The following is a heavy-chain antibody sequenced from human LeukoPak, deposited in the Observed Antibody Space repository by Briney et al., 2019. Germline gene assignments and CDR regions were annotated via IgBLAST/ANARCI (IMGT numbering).Heavy chain of an antibody. V-gene: IGHV3-23*01. J-gene: IGHJ6*03. D-gene: IGHD1-26*01. CDR1: GFTFSSYA. CDR3: ARVSSGSYFGYYYYYMDV. Sequence: GGSLRLSCAASGFTFSSYAMSWVRQAPGKGLEWVSAISGSGGSTYYADSVKGRFTISRDNAKTTLYLQMNSLRAEDTAVYYCARVSSGSYFGYYYYYMDVWGKGTTVTVSS. CDR2: ISGSGGST.